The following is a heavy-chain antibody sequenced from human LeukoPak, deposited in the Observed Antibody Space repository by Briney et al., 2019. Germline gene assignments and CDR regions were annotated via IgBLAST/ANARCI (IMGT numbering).Heavy chain of an antibody. Sequence: PSETLSLTCTVSGGSISSYYWSWIRQPAGKGLEWIGYIYYSGSTNYNPSLKSRVTISVDTSKNQFSLKLSSVTAADTAVYYCARGPSGPYEYYYYGMDVWGQGTTVTVSS. CDR3: ARGPSGPYEYYYYGMDV. D-gene: IGHD2-8*01. CDR2: IYYSGST. CDR1: GGSISSYY. J-gene: IGHJ6*02. V-gene: IGHV4-59*01.